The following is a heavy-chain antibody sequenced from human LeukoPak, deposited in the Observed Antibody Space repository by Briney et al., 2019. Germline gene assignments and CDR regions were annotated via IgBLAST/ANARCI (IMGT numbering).Heavy chain of an antibody. Sequence: PGGSLRLSCAASGFTFDDYAMHSVRQAPGKGLEWVSGISWNSGSIGYADSVKGRFTISRDNAKNSLYLQMNSLRAEDTALYYCAKDRGIARTEYYFDYWGQGTLVTVSS. D-gene: IGHD6-13*01. V-gene: IGHV3-9*01. CDR1: GFTFDDYA. CDR2: ISWNSGSI. CDR3: AKDRGIARTEYYFDY. J-gene: IGHJ4*02.